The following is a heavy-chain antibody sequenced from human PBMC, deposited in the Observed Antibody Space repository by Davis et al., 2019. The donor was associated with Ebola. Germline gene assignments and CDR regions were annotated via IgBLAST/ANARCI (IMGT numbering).Heavy chain of an antibody. CDR2: ISWHTVKT. CDR1: GFTFGDYA. Sequence: GGSLRLSCEASGFTFGDYAMHWVRQPPGQGLEWVASISWHTVKTGYSDSVKGRFTISRDNAKNSLYLQMNSLRVEDTAIYYCAKEKVTGSSYYLDSWGQGTLVTVSS. D-gene: IGHD7-27*01. J-gene: IGHJ4*02. CDR3: AKEKVTGSSYYLDS. V-gene: IGHV3-9*01.